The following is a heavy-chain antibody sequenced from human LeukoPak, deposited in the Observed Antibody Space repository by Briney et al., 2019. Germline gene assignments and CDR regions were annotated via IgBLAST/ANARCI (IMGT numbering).Heavy chain of an antibody. CDR1: GGSISSYY. V-gene: IGHV4-59*01. CDR2: IYYSGST. Sequence: PSETLSLTCTVSGGSISSYYWSWIRQPPGEGLEWIGYIYYSGSTNYNPSLKSRVTISVDTSKNQFSLKLSSVTAADTAVYYCARDVAVAGVDAFDIWGQGTMVTVSS. CDR3: ARDVAVAGVDAFDI. J-gene: IGHJ3*02. D-gene: IGHD6-19*01.